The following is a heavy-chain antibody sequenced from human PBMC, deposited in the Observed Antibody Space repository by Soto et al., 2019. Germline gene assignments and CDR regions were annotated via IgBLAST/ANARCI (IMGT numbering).Heavy chain of an antibody. Sequence: SETLSLTCTVSGDSVTSTSYYWSWVRQPPGKGLEWIGYSYYNGDTMYNPSLKSRVTISVDTSKNQFSLKPSSVTAADTAVYYCAREGGVLRLSNWFDSWGQGIQVTVSS. CDR1: GDSVTSTSYY. V-gene: IGHV4-61*01. CDR2: SYYNGDT. D-gene: IGHD3-3*01. CDR3: AREGGVLRLSNWFDS. J-gene: IGHJ5*01.